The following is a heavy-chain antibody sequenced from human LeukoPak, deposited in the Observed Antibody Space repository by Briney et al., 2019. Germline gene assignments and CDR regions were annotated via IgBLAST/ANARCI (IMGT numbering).Heavy chain of an antibody. Sequence: PSETLSLTCTVSGGSISSSSYYWGWIRQPPGKGLEWIGSIYYSGSTYYNPSLKSRVTISVDTSKNQFSLKLSSVTAADTAVYYCARLGRLYYWFDPWGQGTLVTVSS. D-gene: IGHD7-27*01. CDR3: ARLGRLYYWFDP. J-gene: IGHJ5*02. CDR2: IYYSGST. CDR1: GGSISSSSYY. V-gene: IGHV4-39*07.